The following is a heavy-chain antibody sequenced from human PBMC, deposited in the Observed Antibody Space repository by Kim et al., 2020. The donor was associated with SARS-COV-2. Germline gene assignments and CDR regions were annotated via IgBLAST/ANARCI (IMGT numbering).Heavy chain of an antibody. CDR2: INHSGST. Sequence: SETLSLTCAVYGGSFSGYYWSWIRQPPGKGLEWIGEINHSGSTNYNPSLKSRVTISVDTSKNQFSLKLSSVTAADTAVYYCARGFPYYDILTGDHFQFDYWGQGTLVTVSS. CDR1: GGSFSGYY. CDR3: ARGFPYYDILTGDHFQFDY. J-gene: IGHJ4*02. V-gene: IGHV4-34*01. D-gene: IGHD3-9*01.